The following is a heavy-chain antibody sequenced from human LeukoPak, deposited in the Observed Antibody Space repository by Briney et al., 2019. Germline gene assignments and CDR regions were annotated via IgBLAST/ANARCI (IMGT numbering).Heavy chain of an antibody. CDR2: ISGSGGST. V-gene: IGHV3-23*01. J-gene: IGHJ6*03. CDR1: GFTFSSYA. CDR3: KTSPRNSYYYSYMDV. Sequence: GGSLSLSCAASGFTFSSYAMSWVRQAPGKGLEWVSAISGSGGSTYYPDSVKGRITISRDNSKNTLYLQMNILNREDPGVDYVKTSPRNSYYYSYMDVWGKGTTVTVSS. D-gene: IGHD4-23*01.